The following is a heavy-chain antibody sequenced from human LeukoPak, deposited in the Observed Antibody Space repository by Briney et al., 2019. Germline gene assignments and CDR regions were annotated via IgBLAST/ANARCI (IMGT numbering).Heavy chain of an antibody. Sequence: GGSLRLSCVASGFTFSSYGMHWVRQAPGKGLEWVAFIRYDDDGTKRYYVASVKGRFTISRDDSKNTLYLQMNSLRAEDTAVYYCARSTDIVVVVAATPPPHFDIWGQGTMVTVSS. CDR2: IRYDDDGTKR. V-gene: IGHV3-30*02. J-gene: IGHJ3*02. CDR3: ARSTDIVVVVAATPPPHFDI. D-gene: IGHD2-15*01. CDR1: GFTFSSYG.